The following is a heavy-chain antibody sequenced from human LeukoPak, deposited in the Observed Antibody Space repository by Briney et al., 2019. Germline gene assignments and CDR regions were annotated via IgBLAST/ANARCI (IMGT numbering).Heavy chain of an antibody. CDR2: IYSGGST. Sequence: GGSLRLSCAASGFTVSSNYMSWVRQAPGKGLEWVSVIYSGGSTYYADSVKGRFTISRDNSKNTLYLQMNSLRAEDTAVYYCARGGWFGELSPALYYYYGMDVWGQGTTVTVSS. CDR1: GFTVSSNY. CDR3: ARGGWFGELSPALYYYYGMDV. D-gene: IGHD3-10*01. J-gene: IGHJ6*02. V-gene: IGHV3-53*01.